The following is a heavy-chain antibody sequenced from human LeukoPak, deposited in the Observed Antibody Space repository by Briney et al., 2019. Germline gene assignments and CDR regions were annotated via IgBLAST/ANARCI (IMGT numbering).Heavy chain of an antibody. CDR3: ARERQGDIVVVPAARGWFDP. CDR1: GESFSDYY. Sequence: SETLSLTCAVYGESFSDYYWSWIRQPPGKGVGGIGYIYYSGSTNYNPSLKSRVTISVDTSKNQFSLKLSSVTAADTAVYYCARERQGDIVVVPAARGWFDPWGQGTLVTVSS. D-gene: IGHD2-2*01. V-gene: IGHV4-59*01. CDR2: IYYSGST. J-gene: IGHJ5*02.